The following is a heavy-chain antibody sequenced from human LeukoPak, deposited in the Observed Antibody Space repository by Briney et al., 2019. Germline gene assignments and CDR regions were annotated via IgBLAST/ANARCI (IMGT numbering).Heavy chain of an antibody. Sequence: KPGGSLRLSCAASGFTFSSYSMNWVRQAPGKGLEWVSSISSSSSYIYYADSVKGRFTISRDNAKNSLYLQMNSLRAEDTAVYYCANGYSSSWYDAFDIWGQGTMVTVSS. V-gene: IGHV3-21*01. CDR1: GFTFSSYS. CDR3: ANGYSSSWYDAFDI. CDR2: ISSSSSYI. J-gene: IGHJ3*02. D-gene: IGHD6-13*01.